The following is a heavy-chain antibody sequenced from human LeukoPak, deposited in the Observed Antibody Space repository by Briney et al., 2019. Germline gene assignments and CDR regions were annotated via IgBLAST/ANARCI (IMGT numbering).Heavy chain of an antibody. V-gene: IGHV3-7*01. CDR2: IKQDGSEK. Sequence: GGSLRLSCAASGFTFSSYWMSWVRQAPGKGLEWVANIKQDGSEKYYVDSVKGRFTISRDNAKNSLYPQMNSLRAEDTAVYYCARESPGIAAAGWENYWGQGTLVTVSS. D-gene: IGHD6-13*01. CDR1: GFTFSSYW. CDR3: ARESPGIAAAGWENY. J-gene: IGHJ4*02.